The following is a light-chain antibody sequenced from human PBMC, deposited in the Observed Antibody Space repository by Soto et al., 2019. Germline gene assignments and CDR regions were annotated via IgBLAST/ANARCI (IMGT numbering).Light chain of an antibody. V-gene: IGLV3-21*02. CDR2: HDS. CDR1: NIGGRS. CDR3: QVWDYSTDDVV. J-gene: IGLJ2*01. Sequence: SYELTQPPSASVAPGQTASITCGGDNIGGRSVHWYQQKPGQAPVVVVDHDSDRPSGIPERFSGSNSGNMATLTISRLEAGDEAVYHCQVWDYSTDDVVFGGGTKVTVL.